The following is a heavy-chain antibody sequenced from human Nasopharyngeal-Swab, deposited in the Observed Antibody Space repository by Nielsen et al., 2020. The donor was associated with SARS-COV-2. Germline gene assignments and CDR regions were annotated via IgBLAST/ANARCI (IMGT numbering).Heavy chain of an antibody. V-gene: IGHV1-46*01. Sequence: WVRQAPGQGLEWMGIINPSGGSTSYAQKFQGRVTMTRDTSTSTVYMELSSLRSEDTAVYYCAREIVGAGYYYYGMDVWGQGTTVTVSS. J-gene: IGHJ6*02. CDR2: INPSGGST. CDR3: AREIVGAGYYYYGMDV. D-gene: IGHD1-26*01.